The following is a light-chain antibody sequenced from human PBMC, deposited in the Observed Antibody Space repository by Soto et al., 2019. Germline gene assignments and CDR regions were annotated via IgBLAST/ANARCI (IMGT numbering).Light chain of an antibody. V-gene: IGLV4-69*01. CDR3: QTWGTGIQDVV. Sequence: QPVLTQSPSASASLGASVKLTCTLSSGHSSYAIAWHQQQPEKGPRYLMKLNSDGSHSKGDWIPDRFSGSSSGAERYLTIASLQSEDEADYYCQTWGTGIQDVVFGGGTKLTVL. CDR2: LNSDGSH. J-gene: IGLJ2*01. CDR1: SGHSSYA.